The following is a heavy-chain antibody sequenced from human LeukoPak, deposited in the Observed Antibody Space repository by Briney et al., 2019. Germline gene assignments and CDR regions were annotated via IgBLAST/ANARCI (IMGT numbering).Heavy chain of an antibody. J-gene: IGHJ4*02. D-gene: IGHD2-2*02. CDR1: GYSITSGYY. CDR2: IYHTGNT. V-gene: IGHV4-38-2*02. CDR3: ARYCSSTTCYTRGGDY. Sequence: SETLSLTCSVSGYSITSGYYWGWIRQPPGKGLEWIGSIYHTGNTFYDPSFNSRVTISVDTSKNQFSLSLSSVTAADTAVYCCARYCSSTTCYTRGGDYWGQGTLVTVSS.